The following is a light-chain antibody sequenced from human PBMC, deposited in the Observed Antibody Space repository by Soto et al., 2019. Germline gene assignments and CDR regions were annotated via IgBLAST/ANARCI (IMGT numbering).Light chain of an antibody. CDR3: PQYGSSLALT. CDR1: QSVSSSY. V-gene: IGKV3-20*01. J-gene: IGKJ4*02. Sequence: EIVLTQSPGTLSLSPGERATLSCRASQSVSSSYLAWYQQKPGQAPRLLIYGASSRATGIPDRFSVSGSGTDFTLTISRLEPEYFAVYYCPQYGSSLALTFGGGTKVEIK. CDR2: GAS.